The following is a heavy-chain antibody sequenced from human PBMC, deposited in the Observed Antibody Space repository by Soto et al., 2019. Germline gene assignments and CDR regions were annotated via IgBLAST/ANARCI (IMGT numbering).Heavy chain of an antibody. V-gene: IGHV1-18*01. Sequence: ASVKVSCKAAVYTFSNYGITWLRQAPGQPLEWLGWISLYSDGTNYTQKIQGRDTMTTDTSTTPAYMELRSQRSDDTAVYYCARVVPGAEAWFGPWGQGTLVTVSS. CDR3: ARVVPGAEAWFGP. CDR1: VYTFSNYG. J-gene: IGHJ5*02. CDR2: ISLYSDGT.